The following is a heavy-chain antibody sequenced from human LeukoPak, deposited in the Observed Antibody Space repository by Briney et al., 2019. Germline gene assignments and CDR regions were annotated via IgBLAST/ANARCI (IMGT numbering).Heavy chain of an antibody. D-gene: IGHD3-9*01. CDR2: ISAYNGNT. CDR1: GYTFTSYG. Sequence: GASVTVSFKASGYTFTSYGISWVRQAPGQGLEWMGWISAYNGNTNYAQKLQGRVTMTTDTSTSTAYMELRSLRSDDTAVYYCARDLKYNILTGYRSSFGFDPWGQGTLVTVSS. CDR3: ARDLKYNILTGYRSSFGFDP. J-gene: IGHJ5*02. V-gene: IGHV1-18*01.